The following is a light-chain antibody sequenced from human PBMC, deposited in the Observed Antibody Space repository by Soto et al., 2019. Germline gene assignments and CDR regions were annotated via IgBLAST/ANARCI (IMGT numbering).Light chain of an antibody. CDR3: QQYGSSPPIT. CDR1: QDISSY. J-gene: IGKJ5*01. Sequence: GDRVTITCRASQDISSYLGWYQQKPGKAPKLLIYAASTLQSGVPSRFSGSGSGTDFTLTINSLQPEDFAVYYCQQYGSSPPITFGQGTRLEIK. V-gene: IGKV1-9*01. CDR2: AAS.